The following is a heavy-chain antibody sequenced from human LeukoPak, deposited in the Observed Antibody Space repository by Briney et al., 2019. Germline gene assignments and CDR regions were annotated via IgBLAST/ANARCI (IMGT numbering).Heavy chain of an antibody. J-gene: IGHJ6*03. CDR1: GFTFDDYA. Sequence: PGGSLRLSCAASGFTFDDYAMHWVRQAPGKGLEWVSGISWNSGSIGYADSVKGRFTISRDNAKNSLYLQMNSLRAEDTALYYCAKGDSSGWSTGPYYYYYMDVWGKGTTVTISS. CDR3: AKGDSSGWSTGPYYYYYMDV. D-gene: IGHD6-19*01. CDR2: ISWNSGSI. V-gene: IGHV3-9*01.